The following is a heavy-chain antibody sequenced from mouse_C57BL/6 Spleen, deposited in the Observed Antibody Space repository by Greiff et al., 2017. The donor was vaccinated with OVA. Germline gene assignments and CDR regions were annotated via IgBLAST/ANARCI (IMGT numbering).Heavy chain of an antibody. CDR2: ISSGSSTI. D-gene: IGHD4-1*02. V-gene: IGHV5-17*01. J-gene: IGHJ4*01. CDR1: GFTFSDYG. CDR3: ARNPTGMAMDY. Sequence: VQLKESGGGLVKPGGSLKLSCAASGFTFSDYGMHWVRQAPEKGLEWVAYISSGSSTIYYADTVKGRFTISRDNAKNTLFLQMTSLRSEDTAMYYCARNPTGMAMDYWGQGTSVTVSS.